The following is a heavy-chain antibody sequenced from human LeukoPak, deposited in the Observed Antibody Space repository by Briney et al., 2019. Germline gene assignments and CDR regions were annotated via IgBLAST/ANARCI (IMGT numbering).Heavy chain of an antibody. J-gene: IGHJ4*02. CDR2: IISIFGTA. Sequence: ASVKVSCKASGGTFSSYAISWVRQAPGQGLEWMGGIISIFGTANYAQKFQGRVTITADKSTSTAYMELSSLRSEDTAVYYCARGRVGATAVDYWGQGTLVTVSS. CDR1: GGTFSSYA. D-gene: IGHD1-26*01. V-gene: IGHV1-69*06. CDR3: ARGRVGATAVDY.